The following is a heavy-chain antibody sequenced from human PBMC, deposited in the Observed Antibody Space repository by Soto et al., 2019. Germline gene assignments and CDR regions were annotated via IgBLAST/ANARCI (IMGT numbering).Heavy chain of an antibody. CDR1: GYTFTGYY. J-gene: IGHJ6*02. V-gene: IGHV1-2*04. Sequence: ASVKVSCKASGYTFTGYYMHWVRQAPGQGLEWMGWINPNSGGTNYAQKFQGWVAMTRDTSISTAYMELSRLRSDDTAVYYCAREGYSGYEKGAYGMDVWGQGTTVTVSS. CDR2: INPNSGGT. D-gene: IGHD5-12*01. CDR3: AREGYSGYEKGAYGMDV.